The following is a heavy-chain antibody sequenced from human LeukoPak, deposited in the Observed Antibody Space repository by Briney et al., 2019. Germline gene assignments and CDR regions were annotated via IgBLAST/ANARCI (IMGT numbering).Heavy chain of an antibody. J-gene: IGHJ4*02. CDR3: ARDFDDVSGNYYYIPDY. CDR2: TRFDGTKT. Sequence: PGGSLRLSCEASGFNFSTNGMHWVRQAPGKGLEWVSFTRFDGTKTFYGDSVRGRFTISRDNSKNTLYLQLSSLRGDDTAVYYCARDFDDVSGNYYYIPDYWGQGTLVTVSS. V-gene: IGHV3-30*02. D-gene: IGHD3-10*01. CDR1: GFNFSTNG.